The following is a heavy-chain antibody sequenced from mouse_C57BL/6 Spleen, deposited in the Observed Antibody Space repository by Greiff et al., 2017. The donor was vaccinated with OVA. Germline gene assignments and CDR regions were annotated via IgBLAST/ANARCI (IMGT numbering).Heavy chain of an antibody. D-gene: IGHD1-1*01. J-gene: IGHJ4*01. CDR3: ARYGSSSYYAMDY. CDR2: IRNKANGYTT. V-gene: IGHV7-3*01. CDR1: GFTFTDYY. Sequence: EVKLMESGGGLVQPGGSLSLSCAASGFTFTDYYMSWVRQPPGKALEWLGFIRNKANGYTTEYSASVKGRFTISRDNSQSILYLQMNALRAEDSATYYCARYGSSSYYAMDYWGQGTSVTVSS.